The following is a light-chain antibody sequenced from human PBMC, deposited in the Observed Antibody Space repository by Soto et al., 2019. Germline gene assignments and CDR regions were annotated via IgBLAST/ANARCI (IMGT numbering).Light chain of an antibody. CDR2: AAS. V-gene: IGKV1-17*03. CDR3: LQHNTYPRT. Sequence: DIQMTQSPSAMSASVGDRVTITCRARLDISNYLAWFQQKPGKVPERLIYAASSLQSGVPSRFSGSGSGTEFTLTISSLQPEDFATYYCLQHNTYPRTFGQGTKVESK. CDR1: LDISNY. J-gene: IGKJ1*01.